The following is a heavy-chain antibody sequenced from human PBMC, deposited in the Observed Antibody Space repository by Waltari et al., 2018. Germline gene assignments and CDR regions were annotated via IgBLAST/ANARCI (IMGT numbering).Heavy chain of an antibody. CDR2: MNPNSGNT. Sequence: QVQLVQSGAEVKKPGASVKVSCKASGYTFTRYDINWVRQATGQGLEWMGWMNPNSGNTGDAQKCQGRVTMTRNTSISTAYRELSSLRSEDTAVYYCARGKSIAVAGGAYYYGMDVWGQGTTVTVSS. CDR1: GYTFTRYD. V-gene: IGHV1-8*01. CDR3: ARGKSIAVAGGAYYYGMDV. J-gene: IGHJ6*02. D-gene: IGHD6-19*01.